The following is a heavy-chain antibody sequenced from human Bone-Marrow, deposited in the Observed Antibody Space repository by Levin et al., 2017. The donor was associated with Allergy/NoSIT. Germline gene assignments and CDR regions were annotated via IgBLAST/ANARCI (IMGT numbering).Heavy chain of an antibody. Sequence: LAGGSLRLSCAASGVTFSDYAMHWVRQAPGKGLEWVTGISSDGSKTNYGDSVKGRFTISRDDSKNTLFLKMNSLRPEDTAVYYCAKDYGDRYFYGMDVWGQGTTVSVSS. J-gene: IGHJ6*02. D-gene: IGHD4-17*01. CDR2: ISSDGSKT. CDR3: AKDYGDRYFYGMDV. CDR1: GVTFSDYA. V-gene: IGHV3-30*18.